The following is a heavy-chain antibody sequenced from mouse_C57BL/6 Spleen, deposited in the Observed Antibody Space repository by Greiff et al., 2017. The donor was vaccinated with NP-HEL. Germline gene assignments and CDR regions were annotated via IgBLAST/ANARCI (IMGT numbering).Heavy chain of an antibody. Sequence: EVKLMESGAELVRPGASVKLSCTASGFNIKDYYMHWVKQRPEQGLEWIGRIDPEDGDTEYAPKFQGKATMTADTSSNTAYLQLSSLTSEDTAVYYCTTDGSSYGGAWFAYWGQGTLVTVSA. CDR3: TTDGSSYGGAWFAY. J-gene: IGHJ3*01. CDR2: IDPEDGDT. CDR1: GFNIKDYY. V-gene: IGHV14-1*01. D-gene: IGHD1-1*01.